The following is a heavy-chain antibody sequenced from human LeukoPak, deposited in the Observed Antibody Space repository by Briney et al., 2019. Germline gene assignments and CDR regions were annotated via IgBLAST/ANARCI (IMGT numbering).Heavy chain of an antibody. CDR3: ATYRQVLLPFES. V-gene: IGHV3-7*03. CDR1: GFTLSSSW. Sequence: GGSLRLSCVASGFTLSSSWMSWVRQAPGKGLEWVANIRQDGNDEYYVDSVRGRFTISRDNAKSTLSLQMNSLRAEDTAIYYCATYRQVLLPFESWGQGTLVTVSS. D-gene: IGHD2-8*02. CDR2: IRQDGNDE. J-gene: IGHJ4*02.